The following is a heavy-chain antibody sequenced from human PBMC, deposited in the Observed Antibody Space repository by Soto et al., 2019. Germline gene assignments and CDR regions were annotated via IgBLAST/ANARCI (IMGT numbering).Heavy chain of an antibody. CDR2: IFPDDSDT. CDR1: GYSFTTNW. CDR3: ARLIGSSSWFDL. Sequence: GESLKISCKVSGYSFTTNWIAWVRQRPGKGLEWMGSIFPDDSDTRYSPSFQGQVTISVDKAVTTAYLQGSSLKASDSAMYYCARLIGSSSWFDLWGQGALVTVSS. D-gene: IGHD2-2*01. V-gene: IGHV5-51*01. J-gene: IGHJ5*02.